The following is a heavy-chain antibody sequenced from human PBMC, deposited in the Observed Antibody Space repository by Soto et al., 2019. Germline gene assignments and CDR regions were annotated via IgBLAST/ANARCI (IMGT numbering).Heavy chain of an antibody. J-gene: IGHJ5*02. CDR2: INPNSGGT. CDR1: GYTFTGYY. Sequence: ASVKVSCKASGYTFTGYYMHWVRQAPGQGLEWMGWINPNSGGTNYAQKFQGRVTMTRDTSISTAYMELSRLRSDDTAVYYCARDQGYCSSTSCQNWFDPWGQGTLVTVS. V-gene: IGHV1-2*02. D-gene: IGHD2-2*01. CDR3: ARDQGYCSSTSCQNWFDP.